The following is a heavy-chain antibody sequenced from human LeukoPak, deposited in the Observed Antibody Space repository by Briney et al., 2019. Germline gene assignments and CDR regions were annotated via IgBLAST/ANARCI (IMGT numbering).Heavy chain of an antibody. D-gene: IGHD4-11*01. V-gene: IGHV3-23*01. CDR1: GFTFSSYA. J-gene: IGHJ5*01. CDR3: AKDLHDYGNYVGWFDS. Sequence: GGSLRLSCAASGFTFSSYAMDWVRQAPGKGLEWDSAISGSGGSTYYADSVKGRFTISRDNSKTTLFLQMNSLRAEDTAVYYCAKDLHDYGNYVGWFDSWGQGTLVTVSS. CDR2: ISGSGGST.